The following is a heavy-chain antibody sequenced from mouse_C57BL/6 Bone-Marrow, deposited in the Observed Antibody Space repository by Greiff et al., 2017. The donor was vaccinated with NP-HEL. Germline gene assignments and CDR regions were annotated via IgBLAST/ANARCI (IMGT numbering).Heavy chain of an antibody. CDR3: AREDYYYGSSYWFAY. V-gene: IGHV1-69*01. Sequence: VQLQQPGAELVMPGASVKLSCKASGYTFTSYWMHWVKQRPGQGLEWIGEIDPSDSYTNYNQKFKGKSTLTVDKSSSTAYMQLSSLTSEDSACYYCAREDYYYGSSYWFAYWGQGTLVTVSA. CDR1: GYTFTSYW. CDR2: IDPSDSYT. D-gene: IGHD1-1*01. J-gene: IGHJ3*01.